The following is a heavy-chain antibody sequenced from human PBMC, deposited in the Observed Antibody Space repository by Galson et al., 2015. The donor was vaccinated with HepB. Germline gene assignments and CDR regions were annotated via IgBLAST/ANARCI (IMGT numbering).Heavy chain of an antibody. D-gene: IGHD6-13*01. Sequence: SMRIGCAVSGFTFSDHYMDWVRQAPGTGLEWVGRTRNKGQNYITEYAASVRGRFTISRDDSNNLMYLQMNSLKTEDTAVYYCARWTSGMCDSWGQGTLVTVSS. J-gene: IGHJ5*01. CDR1: GFTFSDHY. V-gene: IGHV3-72*01. CDR2: TRNKGQNYIT. CDR3: ARWTSGMCDS.